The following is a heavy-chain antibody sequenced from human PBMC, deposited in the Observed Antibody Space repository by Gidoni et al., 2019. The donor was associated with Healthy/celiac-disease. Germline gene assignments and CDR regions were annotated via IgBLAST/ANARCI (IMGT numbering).Heavy chain of an antibody. J-gene: IGHJ6*03. CDR1: GSTFSSYS. Sequence: EVQLVESGAGLVQPGGSLRLSCAAPGSTFSSYSMNWVRQAPGKGLGWVSYISSSSSTIYYAGSVKGRFTISGDNAKNSLYLQMNSLRAEDTAVYYCARDPPLAGGYYMDVWGKGTTVTVSS. D-gene: IGHD3-16*01. CDR2: ISSSSSTI. CDR3: ARDPPLAGGYYMDV. V-gene: IGHV3-48*01.